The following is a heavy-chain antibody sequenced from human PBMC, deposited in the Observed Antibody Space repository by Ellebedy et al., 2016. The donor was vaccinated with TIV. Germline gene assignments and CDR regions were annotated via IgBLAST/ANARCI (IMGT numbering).Heavy chain of an antibody. CDR3: ARHRSGISGGMDF. J-gene: IGHJ6*02. CDR1: GYSFTSYW. D-gene: IGHD3-10*01. Sequence: GESLKISCKGSGYSFTSYWIGWVRPVPGKGLEWMGIINPGDFDTRYSTSFQGQVTISVDKSISTAYLQRSSLKASDTATYYCARHRSGISGGMDFWGQGTTVTVSS. CDR2: INPGDFDT. V-gene: IGHV5-51*01.